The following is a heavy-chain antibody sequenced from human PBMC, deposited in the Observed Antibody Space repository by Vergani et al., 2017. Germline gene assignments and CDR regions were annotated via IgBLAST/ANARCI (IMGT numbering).Heavy chain of an antibody. V-gene: IGHV4-34*01. CDR1: GGSFSGYY. D-gene: IGHD4-11*01. Sequence: QVQLQQWGAGLLKPSETLSLICAVYGGSFSGYYWSWIRQPPGKGLEWIGEINHSGSTNYNPSLKSRVTISVDTSKNQFSLKLSSVTAADTAVYYCARREIFSNYAGRNNRRRIAFDYWGQGTLVTVSS. CDR3: ARREIFSNYAGRNNRRRIAFDY. J-gene: IGHJ4*02. CDR2: INHSGST.